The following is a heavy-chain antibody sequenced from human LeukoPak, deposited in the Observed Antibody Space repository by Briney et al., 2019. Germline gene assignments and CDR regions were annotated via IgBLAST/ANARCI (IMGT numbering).Heavy chain of an antibody. V-gene: IGHV4-31*03. J-gene: IGHJ4*02. CDR1: GASISTGGFY. CDR3: ASQAQTRGYSYGTGEDY. D-gene: IGHD5-18*01. CDR2: IYYTGSV. Sequence: PSETLSLTCTVSGASISTGGFYWTWIRQPPGEGLEWIGYIYYTGSVDYNASLKSRLTISLDTSKNQFSLKLSSVTAADTAVYYCASQAQTRGYSYGTGEDYWGQGTLVTVSS.